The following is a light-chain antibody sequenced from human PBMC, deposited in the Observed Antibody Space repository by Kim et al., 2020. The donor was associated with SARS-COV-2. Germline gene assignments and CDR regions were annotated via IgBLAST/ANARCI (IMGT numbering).Light chain of an antibody. J-gene: IGKJ1*01. Sequence: ASVGDRVPITCRASQSVSGWLNWYQQKPGRAPHLLVYKTSTLQTGVPPRFSGSGCRTDFTLTISSLQPEDFAAYYCQQSYSFPRTFGQGTKVDIK. CDR2: KTS. CDR3: QQSYSFPRT. CDR1: QSVSGW. V-gene: IGKV1-39*01.